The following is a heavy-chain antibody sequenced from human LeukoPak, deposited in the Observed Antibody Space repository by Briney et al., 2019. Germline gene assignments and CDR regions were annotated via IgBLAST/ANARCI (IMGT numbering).Heavy chain of an antibody. V-gene: IGHV4-59*08. CDR3: ASNYYGSGSLDY. CDR1: GGSFSNYY. J-gene: IGHJ4*02. CDR2: IYYSGST. D-gene: IGHD3-10*01. Sequence: SETLSLTCAVFGGSFSNYYLHWIRQPPGKGLEWIGYIYYSGSTNYNPSLKSRVTISVDTSKNQFSPKVSSVTAADTAVYYCASNYYGSGSLDYWGQGNLVTVSS.